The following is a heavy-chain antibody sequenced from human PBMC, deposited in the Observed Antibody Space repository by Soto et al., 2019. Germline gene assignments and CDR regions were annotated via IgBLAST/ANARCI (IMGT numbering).Heavy chain of an antibody. J-gene: IGHJ4*02. CDR2: INAGNGNT. Sequence: QVQLVQSGAEVKKPGASVKVSCKASGYTFTRYAMHWVHHAPGQRLEWMGWINAGNGNTKYSQKFQGRVTITRDTSASTAYMELSSLRSEDTALYYCARDLGGWPDYWGQGTLVTVSS. D-gene: IGHD6-19*01. V-gene: IGHV1-3*01. CDR3: ARDLGGWPDY. CDR1: GYTFTRYA.